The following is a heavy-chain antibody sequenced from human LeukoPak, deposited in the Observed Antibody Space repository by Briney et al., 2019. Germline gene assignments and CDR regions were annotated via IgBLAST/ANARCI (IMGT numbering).Heavy chain of an antibody. V-gene: IGHV3-7*01. Sequence: GGSLRLSCEASGFTFSDYWMSWVRQAPGKGLEWVANIHQDGSEKNYVDSVKGRFTISGDNAKRSLYLQMNSLRAEDTAVYYCATYKWIHLWSTPFDYWGQGTLVTVSS. J-gene: IGHJ4*02. CDR1: GFTFSDYW. CDR2: IHQDGSEK. CDR3: ATYKWIHLWSTPFDY. D-gene: IGHD5-18*01.